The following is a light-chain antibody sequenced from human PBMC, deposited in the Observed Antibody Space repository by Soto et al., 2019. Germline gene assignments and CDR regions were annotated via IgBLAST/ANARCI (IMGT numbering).Light chain of an antibody. Sequence: EVVMTQSPATLSVSPGERATLSCRASQSVSSNSLAWYQQKPGQAPRLLIYGVSIRATGIPARFSGSGSGTEFTLTISSLQSEDFAVYYCQQYSAWPLIFGGGTKVEI. CDR1: QSVSSN. CDR2: GVS. V-gene: IGKV3-15*01. CDR3: QQYSAWPLI. J-gene: IGKJ4*01.